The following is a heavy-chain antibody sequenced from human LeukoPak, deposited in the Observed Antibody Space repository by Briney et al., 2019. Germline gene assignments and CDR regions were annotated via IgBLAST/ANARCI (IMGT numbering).Heavy chain of an antibody. Sequence: SETLSLTCTVSVGSISSYYWSWIRQPPGKGLEWIGYIYYSGSTNYNPSLKSRVTISVDTSKNQFSLKLSSVTAADTAVYYCARALQWLGTHYFDYWGQGTLVTVSS. J-gene: IGHJ4*02. V-gene: IGHV4-59*01. CDR2: IYYSGST. CDR3: ARALQWLGTHYFDY. CDR1: VGSISSYY. D-gene: IGHD6-19*01.